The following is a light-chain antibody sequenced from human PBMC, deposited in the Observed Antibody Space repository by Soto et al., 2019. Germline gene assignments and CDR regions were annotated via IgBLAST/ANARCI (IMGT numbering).Light chain of an antibody. CDR3: QQYNNWPPFT. V-gene: IGKV3D-15*01. CDR1: QRVSTN. CDR2: ATS. J-gene: IGKJ5*01. Sequence: EIVMTQSPVTLSVSPRERATLSCIASQRVSTNLAWYQQKPGQAPRLLIYATSARATGIPARFSGSGSGTEFTLTISSLQSEDFAVYYCQQYNNWPPFTFGQGTRLEIK.